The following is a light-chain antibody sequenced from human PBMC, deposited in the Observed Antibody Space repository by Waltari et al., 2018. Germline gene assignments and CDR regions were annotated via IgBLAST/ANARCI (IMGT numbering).Light chain of an antibody. Sequence: DIVMTQSPDSLAVSLGERATINCKSSQSVLYNSNDKNFLAWYQKKPGQPPTLLIYWASTRESGVPERISGSGSGADVTLTISSLQAEDVAVYDCQQYYRMPRTFSQGTTVDIK. J-gene: IGKJ1*01. CDR1: QSVLYNSNDKNF. CDR3: QQYYRMPRT. V-gene: IGKV4-1*01. CDR2: WAS.